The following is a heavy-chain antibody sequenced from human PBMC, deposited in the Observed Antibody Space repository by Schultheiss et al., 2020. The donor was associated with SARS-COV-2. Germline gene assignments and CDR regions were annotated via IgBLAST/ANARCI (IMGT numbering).Heavy chain of an antibody. J-gene: IGHJ4*02. CDR1: GGSISSYY. CDR3: ARHGNGFH. CDR2: IYYSGST. V-gene: IGHV4-59*04. Sequence: SETLSLTCAVSGGSISSYYWSWIRQPPGRGLEWIGYIYYSGSTYYNPSLKSRVTISVDTSKNQFSLKLSSVTAADTAVYYCARHGNGFHWGQGTLVTVSS. D-gene: IGHD1-1*01.